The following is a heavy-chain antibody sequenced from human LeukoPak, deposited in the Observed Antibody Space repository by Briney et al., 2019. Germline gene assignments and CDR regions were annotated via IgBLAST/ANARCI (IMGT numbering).Heavy chain of an antibody. J-gene: IGHJ6*03. V-gene: IGHV4-4*07. D-gene: IGHD6-13*01. CDR3: ARQPGGSSLWDYYYYYYMDV. CDR2: IYTSGST. Sequence: PSETLSLTCTVSGGSISSYYWSWIRQPAGKGLEWIGRIYTSGSTNYNPSLKSRVTMSVDTSKNQFSLRLSSVTAADTAVYYCARQPGGSSLWDYYYYYYMDVWGKGTTVTVSS. CDR1: GGSISSYY.